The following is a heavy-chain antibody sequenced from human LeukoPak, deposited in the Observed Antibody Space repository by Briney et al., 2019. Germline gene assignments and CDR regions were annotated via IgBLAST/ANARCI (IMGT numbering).Heavy chain of an antibody. V-gene: IGHV3-21*01. D-gene: IGHD2-21*02. Sequence: GGSLRLSCAASGFTFSSYSMNWVRQAPGKGLEWVSSISSSSSYIYYADSVKGRFTISRDNAKNSLYLQMNSLRAEDTAVYYCARVVTGSRSYYFDYWGQGTLVTVSS. CDR3: ARVVTGSRSYYFDY. CDR1: GFTFSSYS. J-gene: IGHJ4*02. CDR2: ISSSSSYI.